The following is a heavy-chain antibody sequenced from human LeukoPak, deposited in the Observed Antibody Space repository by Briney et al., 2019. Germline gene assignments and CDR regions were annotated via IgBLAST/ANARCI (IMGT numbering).Heavy chain of an antibody. Sequence: GGSLRLSCAASGFTFTTYWMHWVRQAPGKGLVWVSHINSDGSITSYADSVKGRFTISRDNAKNSLYLQMNSLRAEDTAVYYCARRSGGDYWGQGTLVTVSS. D-gene: IGHD3-10*01. CDR1: GFTFTTYW. J-gene: IGHJ4*02. V-gene: IGHV3-74*01. CDR2: INSDGSIT. CDR3: ARRSGGDY.